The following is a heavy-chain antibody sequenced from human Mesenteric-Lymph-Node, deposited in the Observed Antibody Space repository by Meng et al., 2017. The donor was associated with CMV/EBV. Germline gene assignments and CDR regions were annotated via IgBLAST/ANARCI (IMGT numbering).Heavy chain of an antibody. CDR1: GYTFTSYD. J-gene: IGHJ6*02. D-gene: IGHD3-16*01. CDR2: MNPNSGNT. Sequence: ASVKVSCKASGYTFTSYDINWVRQATGQGLEWMGWMNPNSGNTGYAQKFQGRVTMTRNTSISTAYMELSSLRSEDTAVYYCARDLWGPRLSSPQYYYYGMDVWGQGTTVTVSS. V-gene: IGHV1-8*01. CDR3: ARDLWGPRLSSPQYYYYGMDV.